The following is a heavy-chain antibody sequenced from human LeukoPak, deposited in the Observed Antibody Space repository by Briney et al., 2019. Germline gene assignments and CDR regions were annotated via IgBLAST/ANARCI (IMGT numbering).Heavy chain of an antibody. CDR2: IYSGGIT. D-gene: IGHD5-18*01. V-gene: IGHV3-53*01. Sequence: GGSLRLSCAASGFTVSSNYMSWVRQAPGKGLEWVSVIYSGGITNYADSVKGRFTISRDNSKNTLYLQMNSLRAEDTAVYYCARDGGDTAMAAVFDYWGQETLVTVSS. CDR3: ARDGGDTAMAAVFDY. J-gene: IGHJ4*02. CDR1: GFTVSSNY.